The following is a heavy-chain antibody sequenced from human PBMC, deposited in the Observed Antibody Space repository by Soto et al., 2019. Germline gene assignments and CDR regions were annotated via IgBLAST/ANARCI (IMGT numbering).Heavy chain of an antibody. V-gene: IGHV6-1*01. CDR1: GDSVSNNRAT. CDR3: ARDPPDFNSGFDF. D-gene: IGHD1-26*01. J-gene: IGHJ4*02. Sequence: SQTLSLTCAISGDSVSNNRATWNWIRQSPSGGLEWLGRTYYRSKWISDYAMSVKSRISSNPDTSKNLISLHLNSVTPEDTAVYYCARDPPDFNSGFDFWGQGTPVTSPQ. CDR2: TYYRSKWIS.